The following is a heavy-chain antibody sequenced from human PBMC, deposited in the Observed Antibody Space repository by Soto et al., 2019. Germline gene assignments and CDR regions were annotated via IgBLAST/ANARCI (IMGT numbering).Heavy chain of an antibody. D-gene: IGHD1-26*01. Sequence: ASVKVSCKAPGYTFTSYGISWVRQAPGQGLEWMGWISAYNGNTNYAQKLQGRVTMTTDTSTSTAYMELRSLRSDDTAVYYCAREGDMDSGRYYYYGMDVCGQGTTVTVSS. V-gene: IGHV1-18*04. CDR2: ISAYNGNT. CDR1: GYTFTSYG. J-gene: IGHJ6*02. CDR3: AREGDMDSGRYYYYGMDV.